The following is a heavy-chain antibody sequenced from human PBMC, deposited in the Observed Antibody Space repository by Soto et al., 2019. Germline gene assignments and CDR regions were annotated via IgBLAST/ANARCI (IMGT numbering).Heavy chain of an antibody. J-gene: IGHJ6*02. CDR1: RFTFSSYW. D-gene: IGHD3-3*01. CDR3: TREGYDCWSGYSFYYYGMDV. CDR2: IKQDGSEK. Sequence: GGSLRLSCAASRFTFSSYWMSWVRQAPGKGLEWVANIKQDGSEKYYVDSVKGRFTISRDNAKNSLYLQMNSLRAEDTAVYYCTREGYDCWSGYSFYYYGMDVWGQGTTVTVSS. V-gene: IGHV3-7*03.